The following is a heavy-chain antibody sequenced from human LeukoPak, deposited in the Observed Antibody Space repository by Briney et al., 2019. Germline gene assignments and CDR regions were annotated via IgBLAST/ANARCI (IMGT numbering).Heavy chain of an antibody. D-gene: IGHD3-10*01. CDR3: ASSSRGAFDI. CDR2: INHSGST. Sequence: ETSETLSLTCAVYGGSFSGYYWSWIRQPPGKGLEWIGEINHSGSTNYNPSLKNRVTISVDTSKNQFSLKLSSVTAADTAVYYCASSSRGAFDIWGQGTMVTVSS. V-gene: IGHV4-34*01. CDR1: GGSFSGYY. J-gene: IGHJ3*02.